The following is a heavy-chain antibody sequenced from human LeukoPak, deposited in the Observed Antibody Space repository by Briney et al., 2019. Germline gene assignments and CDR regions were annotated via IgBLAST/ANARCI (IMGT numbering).Heavy chain of an antibody. V-gene: IGHV1-2*04. CDR1: GYTFTGYY. CDR2: INPNSGGT. J-gene: IGHJ6*02. D-gene: IGHD6-13*01. CDR3: AREYSSPYYYYYGMDV. Sequence: ASVKVSCKASGYTFTGYYMHWVRQAPGQGLEWMGWINPNSGGTNYAQKFQGWVTMTRDTSISTAYMELSRLRSDDTAVYYCAREYSSPYYYYYGMDVWGQGTTVTVSS.